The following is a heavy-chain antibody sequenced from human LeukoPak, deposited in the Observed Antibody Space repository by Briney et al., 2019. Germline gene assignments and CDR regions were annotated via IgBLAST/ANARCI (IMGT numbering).Heavy chain of an antibody. Sequence: SETLSLTCTVSGGSISSYYWNWIRQPPGKGLEWIGYIYYSGSTNYNPSLKSRVTISVDTSKNQFSLKLSSVTAADTAVYCCARMYTWSMDVWDQGTTVTVSS. V-gene: IGHV4-59*08. CDR1: GGSISSYY. CDR2: IYYSGST. J-gene: IGHJ6*02. CDR3: ARMYTWSMDV. D-gene: IGHD1-20*01.